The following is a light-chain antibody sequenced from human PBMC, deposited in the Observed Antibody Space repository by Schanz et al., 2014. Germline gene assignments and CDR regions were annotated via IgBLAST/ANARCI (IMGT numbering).Light chain of an antibody. V-gene: IGLV2-8*01. CDR2: DVS. J-gene: IGLJ3*02. Sequence: QSALTQPPSASGSPGQSVAISCTGTSSDVGGYNLVSWYQQHPGEAPKLMIYDVSNRPSGVPDRFSGSKSGTSASLAISGLQSEDEADYYCAAWDDSLNGWVFGGGTKLTVL. CDR3: AAWDDSLNGWV. CDR1: SSDVGGYNL.